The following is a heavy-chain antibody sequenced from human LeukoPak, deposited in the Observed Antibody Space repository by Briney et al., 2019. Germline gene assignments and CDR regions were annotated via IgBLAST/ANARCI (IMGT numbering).Heavy chain of an antibody. D-gene: IGHD5-18*01. CDR2: IYHSGST. CDR3: ARDRRGIQLWLRDYYMDV. Sequence: SETLSLTCTVSGGSISSGGYYWSWIRQPPGKGLEWIGYIYHSGSTYYNPSLKSRVTISVDRSKNQFSLKLSSETAADTAVYYCARDRRGIQLWLRDYYMDVWGKGTTVTVSS. V-gene: IGHV4-30-2*01. J-gene: IGHJ6*03. CDR1: GGSISSGGYY.